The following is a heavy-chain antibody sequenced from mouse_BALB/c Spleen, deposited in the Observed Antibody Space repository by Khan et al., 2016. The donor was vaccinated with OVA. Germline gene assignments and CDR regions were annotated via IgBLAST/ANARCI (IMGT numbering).Heavy chain of an antibody. V-gene: IGHV5-6*01. CDR2: ISSGGTYT. Sequence: EVVLVESGGDLVKPGGSLKLSCAASGFTFSTFGMSWVRQTPDKRLEWVATISSGGTYTYYPDSVKGRFTISSDNAKYTLYLQLSSLRSEDTAMYYCARHWVGLMDFWGQGTSVTVSS. CDR1: GFTFSTFG. CDR3: ARHWVGLMDF. J-gene: IGHJ4*01. D-gene: IGHD1-1*01.